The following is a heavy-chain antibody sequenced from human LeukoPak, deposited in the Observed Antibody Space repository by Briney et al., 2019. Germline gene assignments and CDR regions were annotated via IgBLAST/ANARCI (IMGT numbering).Heavy chain of an antibody. CDR1: GFTVSSNY. CDR2: IYSGGST. CDR3: ARAPDCSGGSRYSDY. Sequence: GGSLRLSCAASGFTVSSNYMSWVRQAPGTGLEWVSVIYSGGSTYYADSVKGRFTISRDNSKNTLYLQMNSLRVEDTAVYYCARAPDCSGGSRYSDYWGQGTLVTVSS. D-gene: IGHD2-15*01. V-gene: IGHV3-53*01. J-gene: IGHJ4*02.